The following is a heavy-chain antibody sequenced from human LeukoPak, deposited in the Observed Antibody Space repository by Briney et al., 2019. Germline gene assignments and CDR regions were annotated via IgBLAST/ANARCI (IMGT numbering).Heavy chain of an antibody. D-gene: IGHD3-22*01. V-gene: IGHV4-39*01. J-gene: IGHJ4*02. CDR2: IYYTGYT. CDR1: GGPISSTDYY. CDR3: ARQHTGFDSNFV. Sequence: KPSETLSLTCKVSGGPISSTDYYWGWVRQPPGKGLEWIGSIYYTGYTNYSPSLRSRVTISVDSSKNRFSLRLNSVTAADTAIYYCARQHTGFDSNFVWGQGTLVTVSS.